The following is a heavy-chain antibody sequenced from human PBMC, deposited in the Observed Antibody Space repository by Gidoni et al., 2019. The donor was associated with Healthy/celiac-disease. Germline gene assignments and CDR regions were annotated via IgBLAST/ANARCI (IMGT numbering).Heavy chain of an antibody. CDR2: IIPIFGTT. V-gene: IGHV1-69*01. D-gene: IGHD3-22*01. Sequence: QVQLVQSGAEVKKPGSSVKVSCKASGGTFSSYAISWVRQAPGQGLEWMGGIIPIFGTTNYAQKFQGRVTITADESTSTAYMELSSLRAEDTAVYYCAGYYYDSSGDYSFDYWGQGTLVTVSS. CDR1: GGTFSSYA. J-gene: IGHJ4*02. CDR3: AGYYYDSSGDYSFDY.